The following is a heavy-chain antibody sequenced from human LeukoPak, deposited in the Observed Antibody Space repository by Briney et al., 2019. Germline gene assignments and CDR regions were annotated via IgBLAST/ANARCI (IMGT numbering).Heavy chain of an antibody. Sequence: GGSLRLSCAASGFTFSSYGMHWVRQAPGKGLEWVAVIWYGGSNKYYADSVKGRFTISRDNSKNTLYLQMNSLRAEDTAVYYCAKSTQKAAAGHFDYWGQGTLVTVSS. D-gene: IGHD6-13*01. V-gene: IGHV3-30*02. CDR1: GFTFSSYG. CDR3: AKSTQKAAAGHFDY. CDR2: IWYGGSNK. J-gene: IGHJ4*02.